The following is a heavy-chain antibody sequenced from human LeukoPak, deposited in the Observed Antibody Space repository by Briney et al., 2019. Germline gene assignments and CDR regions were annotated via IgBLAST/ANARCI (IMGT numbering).Heavy chain of an antibody. CDR3: AKRYYYGTGSYSTFDY. D-gene: IGHD3-10*01. Sequence: GGSLRLFCAASGFTFSSYAMSWVRQAPGEGLEWVSAISGSGGSRYYADSVKGRFTISRDNYKNTLYLQMNSLRAEDTAVYYCAKRYYYGTGSYSTFDYWGQGTLVTVSS. CDR1: GFTFSSYA. V-gene: IGHV3-23*01. CDR2: ISGSGGSR. J-gene: IGHJ4*02.